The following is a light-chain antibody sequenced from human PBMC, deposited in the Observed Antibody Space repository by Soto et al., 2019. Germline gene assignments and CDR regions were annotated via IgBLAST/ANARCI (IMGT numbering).Light chain of an antibody. J-gene: IGLJ1*01. V-gene: IGLV2-23*02. CDR1: SSDGGSNDL. CDR3: CSYVGRSDSYV. CDR2: EVS. Sequence: QSVLSQPASVSGSPGQSITISCTGTSSDGGSNDLVSWYQQHPGKAPKLMIYEVSKRPSGISNRFSGSKSGNTASLTISGLQAEDEGDYYCCSYVGRSDSYVFGAGTKVTVL.